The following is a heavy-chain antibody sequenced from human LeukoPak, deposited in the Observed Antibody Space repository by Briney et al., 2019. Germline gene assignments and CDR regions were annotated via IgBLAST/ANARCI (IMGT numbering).Heavy chain of an antibody. CDR2: IYYSGST. Sequence: SETLSLTCTVSGDAISNGGYYWSWIRQHPGEGLEWIVFIYYSGSTYYNPSLKSRVMISVDTSKNQFSLKLNSMTAADTAVYYCARGSPNDYGVHGTFDYWGQGTLVTVSS. CDR1: GDAISNGGYY. J-gene: IGHJ4*02. D-gene: IGHD4/OR15-4a*01. CDR3: ARGSPNDYGVHGTFDY. V-gene: IGHV4-31*03.